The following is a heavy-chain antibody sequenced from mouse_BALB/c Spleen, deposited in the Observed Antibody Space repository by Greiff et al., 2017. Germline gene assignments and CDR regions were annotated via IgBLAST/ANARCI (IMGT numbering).Heavy chain of an antibody. CDR3: ARQGNLLRAMDY. V-gene: IGHV1-14*01. Sequence: LQESGPELVKPGASVKMSCQASGFPFTSFVMHWVKQKPGQGLEWIGYINPYNDGTKYNEKFKGKATLTSDKSSSTAYMELSSLTSEDSAVYYCARQGNLLRAMDYWGQGTSVTVSS. J-gene: IGHJ4*01. CDR1: GFPFTSFV. CDR2: INPYNDGT. D-gene: IGHD2-1*01.